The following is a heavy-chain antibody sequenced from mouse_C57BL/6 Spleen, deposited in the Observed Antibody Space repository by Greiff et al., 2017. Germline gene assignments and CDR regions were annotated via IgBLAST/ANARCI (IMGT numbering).Heavy chain of an antibody. CDR1: GFNIKDDY. CDR2: IDPENGDT. Sequence: EVKVVESGAELVRPGASVKLSCTASGFNIKDDYMHWVKQRPEQGLEWIGWIDPENGDTEYASKFQGKATITADTSSNTAYLQLSSLTSEDTAVYYCTTEGTYWGQGTLVTVSA. V-gene: IGHV14-4*01. CDR3: TTEGTY. J-gene: IGHJ3*01.